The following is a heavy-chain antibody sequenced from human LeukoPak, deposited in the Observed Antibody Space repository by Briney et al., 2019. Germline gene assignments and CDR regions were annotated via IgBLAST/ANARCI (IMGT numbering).Heavy chain of an antibody. CDR1: GGAFSSYA. Sequence: SVKVSCKASGGAFSSYAISWVRQAPGQGLEWMGGIIPIFGTANYAQKFQGRVTITADESTSTAYMELSSLRSEDTAVYYCARDRGGYCSSTSCYADFDYWGQGTLVTVSS. J-gene: IGHJ4*02. CDR2: IIPIFGTA. CDR3: ARDRGGYCSSTSCYADFDY. D-gene: IGHD2-2*01. V-gene: IGHV1-69*13.